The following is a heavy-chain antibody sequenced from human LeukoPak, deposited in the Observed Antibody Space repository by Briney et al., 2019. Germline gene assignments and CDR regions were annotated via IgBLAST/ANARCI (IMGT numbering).Heavy chain of an antibody. CDR2: IIPTFGTA. Sequence: SVKVSCKASGGTFSSYAISWVRQAPGQGLEWMGGIIPTFGTANYAQKFQGRVTITADESTSTAYMELSSLRSEDTAVYYCARAPGGSGYAHYWGQGTLVTVSS. D-gene: IGHD3-22*01. CDR3: ARAPGGSGYAHY. V-gene: IGHV1-69*13. CDR1: GGTFSSYA. J-gene: IGHJ4*02.